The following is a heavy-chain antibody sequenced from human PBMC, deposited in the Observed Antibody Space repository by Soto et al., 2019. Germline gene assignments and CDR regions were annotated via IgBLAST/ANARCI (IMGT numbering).Heavy chain of an antibody. CDR3: ATVNLLAVAGTFDFQH. CDR2: IIPIIGII. Sequence: GASVKVSCKASGGTFSTCTITWVRQAHGQGLEWMGRIIPIIGIINYAQKFQGRVTISADKFTGTAYMELTGLRSDDTAVYYCATVNLLAVAGTFDFQHWGQGTLVTVSS. CDR1: GGTFSTCT. V-gene: IGHV1-69*02. D-gene: IGHD6-19*01. J-gene: IGHJ1*01.